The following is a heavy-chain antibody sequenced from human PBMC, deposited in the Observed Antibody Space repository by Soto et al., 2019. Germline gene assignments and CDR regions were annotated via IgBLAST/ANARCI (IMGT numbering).Heavy chain of an antibody. V-gene: IGHV3-23*01. D-gene: IGHD2-2*01. CDR3: ATDFGVPAAMDWDY. CDR1: GVTFSRST. Sequence: PGGSLRLCCAASGVTFSRSTMSWVRQAPGKGLEWVSAISGSGGSTYYADSVTGRFTISRDNSKNTLYLQMNSLRAEDTAVYYCATDFGVPAAMDWDYWGQGT. J-gene: IGHJ4*02. CDR2: ISGSGGST.